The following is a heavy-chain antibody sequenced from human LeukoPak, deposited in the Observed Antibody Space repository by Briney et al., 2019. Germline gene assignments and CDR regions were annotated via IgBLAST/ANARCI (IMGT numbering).Heavy chain of an antibody. D-gene: IGHD3-10*01. CDR2: ISAYNGNT. Sequence: ASVKVSCKASGYTFTSYGISWVRQAPGQGLEWMAWISAYNGNTNYAQKLQGRVTMTTDTSTSTAYMELRSLRSDDTAVYYCARAPGFAGGDDYYYYYMDVWGKGTTVTVSS. CDR1: GYTFTSYG. J-gene: IGHJ6*03. V-gene: IGHV1-18*01. CDR3: ARAPGFAGGDDYYYYYMDV.